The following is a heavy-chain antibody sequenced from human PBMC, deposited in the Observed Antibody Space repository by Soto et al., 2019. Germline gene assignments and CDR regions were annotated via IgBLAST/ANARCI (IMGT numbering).Heavy chain of an antibody. D-gene: IGHD2-2*01. Sequence: PGGSLRLSCAASGFTFSSYAMSWVRQAPGKGLEWVSAISGSGGSTYYADSVKGRFTISRDSSKNTLYLQMNSLRAEDTAVYYCAKCLGECSSTSCYVVFDYWGQGTLVTVSS. V-gene: IGHV3-23*01. CDR3: AKCLGECSSTSCYVVFDY. J-gene: IGHJ4*02. CDR1: GFTFSSYA. CDR2: ISGSGGST.